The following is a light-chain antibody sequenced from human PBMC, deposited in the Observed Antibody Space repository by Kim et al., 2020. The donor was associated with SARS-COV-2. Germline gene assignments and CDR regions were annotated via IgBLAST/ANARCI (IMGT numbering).Light chain of an antibody. V-gene: IGLV3-21*02. J-gene: IGLJ1*01. Sequence: SYELTQPPSVSVAPGETATITCGGDNIVGKSVHWYQQRPGQAPVLVLYDDRDRPSGIPERFSGSNFANTATLTINRVEAGDEADYYCQVWDSHTDHYVFG. CDR2: DDR. CDR1: NIVGKS. CDR3: QVWDSHTDHYV.